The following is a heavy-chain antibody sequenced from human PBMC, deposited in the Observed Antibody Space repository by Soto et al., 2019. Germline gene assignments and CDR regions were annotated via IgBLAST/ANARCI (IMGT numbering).Heavy chain of an antibody. V-gene: IGHV3-30*18. CDR3: AKDLVYYDILDV. CDR2: ISYDGSNK. J-gene: IGHJ6*02. D-gene: IGHD3-9*01. CDR1: GFTFSSYG. Sequence: QVQLVESGGGVVQPGRSLRLSCAASGFTFSSYGMHWVRQAPGKGLEWVAVISYDGSNKYYADSVKGRFTISRDNSKNTLYLQMNSLRAEDTAVYYCAKDLVYYDILDVWGQGTTVTVSS.